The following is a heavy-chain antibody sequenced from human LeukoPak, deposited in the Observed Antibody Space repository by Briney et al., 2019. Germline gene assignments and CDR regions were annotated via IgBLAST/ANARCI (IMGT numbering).Heavy chain of an antibody. CDR3: TSMDGLTAFDY. V-gene: IGHV1-24*01. CDR1: GYSFSEVF. D-gene: IGHD3-10*01. CDR2: FDPEHDQT. J-gene: IGHJ4*02. Sequence: ASVKVSCKVSGYSFSEVFMRWVRQAPGKGLEWMGGFDPEHDQTIYAQKLQGRVTMSADTSTDTAYMELSSLRSEDTAVYYCTSMDGLTAFDYWGQGTLVTVSS.